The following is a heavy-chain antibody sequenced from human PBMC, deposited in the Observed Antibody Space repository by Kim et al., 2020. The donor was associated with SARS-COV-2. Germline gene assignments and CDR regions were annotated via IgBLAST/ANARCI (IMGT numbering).Heavy chain of an antibody. CDR3: AKGNWNYLHDALDI. V-gene: IGHV3-23*01. CDR1: GFTFSSYA. CDR2: ISGSGSTT. D-gene: IGHD1-7*01. J-gene: IGHJ3*02. Sequence: GGSLRLSCAASGFTFSSYAMSWVRQAPGKGLEWVSTISGSGSTTYYADSVKGRFTISRDNSKNTLFFQMNSLRAEDTAVYYCAKGNWNYLHDALDIWGQGTTVTVS.